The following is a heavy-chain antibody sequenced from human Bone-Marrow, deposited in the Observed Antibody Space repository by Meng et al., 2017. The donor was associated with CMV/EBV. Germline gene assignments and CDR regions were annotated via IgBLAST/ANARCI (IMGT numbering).Heavy chain of an antibody. Sequence: GGSLRLSCAASGFTFSSYWMSWVRQAPGKGLEWVANIKQDGSEKYYVDSVKGRFTISRDNAKNSLYLQMNSLRAEDTAVYYCARGDYDFWSGYSYGMDVWGQRTTVTVSS. CDR1: GFTFSSYW. CDR3: ARGDYDFWSGYSYGMDV. J-gene: IGHJ6*02. CDR2: IKQDGSEK. V-gene: IGHV3-7*01. D-gene: IGHD3-3*01.